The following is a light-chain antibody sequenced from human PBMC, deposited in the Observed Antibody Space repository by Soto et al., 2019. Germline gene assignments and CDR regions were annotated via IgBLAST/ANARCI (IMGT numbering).Light chain of an antibody. J-gene: IGLJ2*01. Sequence: QSVLTQPPSASGSPGQSVTVSCTGTSSDIGDYNYVSWYQQHPGKAPKLMIYEVSKRPSGVPDRFSGFKSGNTASLTVSGLQADDEADYYCSLYVGNNNLVFGGGTKLTVL. CDR2: EVS. V-gene: IGLV2-8*01. CDR1: SSDIGDYNY. CDR3: SLYVGNNNLV.